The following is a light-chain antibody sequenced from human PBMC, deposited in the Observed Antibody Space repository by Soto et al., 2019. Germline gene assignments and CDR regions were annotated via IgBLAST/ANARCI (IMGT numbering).Light chain of an antibody. Sequence: DIQMTQSPSSLSACVGDRVTITCEASQDISNYLNWYQQKPGKAPKLLIYDASNLETGVPSRFSGSGSGTDFTFTISSLQPEDIATYYCQQYDNLRITFGQGTRLETK. V-gene: IGKV1-33*01. CDR3: QQYDNLRIT. CDR2: DAS. CDR1: QDISNY. J-gene: IGKJ5*01.